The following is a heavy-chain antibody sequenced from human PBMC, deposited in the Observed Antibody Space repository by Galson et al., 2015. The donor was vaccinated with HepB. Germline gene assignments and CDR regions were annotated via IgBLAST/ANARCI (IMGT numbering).Heavy chain of an antibody. CDR1: GYTFTSYY. D-gene: IGHD2-2*01. CDR3: ARGRGVVPAADAFDI. V-gene: IGHV1-46*01. CDR2: INPSGGST. Sequence: SVKVSCKASGYTFTSYYMHWVRQAPGQGLEWMGIINPSGGSTSYAQKFQGRVTMTRDTSTSTVYMELSSLRSEDTAVYYCARGRGVVPAADAFDIWGQGTMVTV. J-gene: IGHJ3*02.